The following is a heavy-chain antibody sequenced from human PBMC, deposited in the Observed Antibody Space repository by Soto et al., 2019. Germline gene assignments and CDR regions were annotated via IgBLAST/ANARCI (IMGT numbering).Heavy chain of an antibody. V-gene: IGHV4-31*03. D-gene: IGHD1-26*01. Sequence: SEALSLTCKVSGDSVSSGRDFWSWIRQHPGMALEWIGYISYSGTTYYTPSLRSRVSISIDTSQNQFSLRLDSVTAADTAVYYCARGRPMLGAKTFFDYWGQGTRVTVSS. CDR1: GDSVSSGRDF. J-gene: IGHJ4*02. CDR3: ARGRPMLGAKTFFDY. CDR2: ISYSGTT.